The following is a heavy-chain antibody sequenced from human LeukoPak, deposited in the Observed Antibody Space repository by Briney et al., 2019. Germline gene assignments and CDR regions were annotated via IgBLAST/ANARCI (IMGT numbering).Heavy chain of an antibody. J-gene: IGHJ6*02. V-gene: IGHV3-23*01. CDR1: GFTFSSYA. CDR2: ISGSGGST. CDR3: AKRLHSYGHGYYYYYGMDV. Sequence: GGSLRLSCAASGFTFSSYAMSWVRQAPGKGLERVSAISGSGGSTYYADSVKGRFTISRDNSKNTLYLQMNSLRAEDTAVYYCAKRLHSYGHGYYYYYGMDVWGQGTTVTVSS. D-gene: IGHD5-18*01.